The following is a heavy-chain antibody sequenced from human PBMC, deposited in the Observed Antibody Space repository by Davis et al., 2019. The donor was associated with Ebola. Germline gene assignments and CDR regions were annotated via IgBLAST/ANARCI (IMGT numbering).Heavy chain of an antibody. J-gene: IGHJ6*02. CDR2: INHSGST. D-gene: IGHD2-2*01. CDR1: DGSLSGYY. V-gene: IGHV4-34*01. CDR3: ARLRGYCSSTSCYYYYDMDV. Sequence: SETLSLTCAVYDGSLSGYYWSWIRQPPGKGLEWIGEINHSGSTNYNPSLMSQVTISVDTSKNQFSLKLSSVTAADTAVYYCARLRGYCSSTSCYYYYDMDVWGQGTTVTVSS.